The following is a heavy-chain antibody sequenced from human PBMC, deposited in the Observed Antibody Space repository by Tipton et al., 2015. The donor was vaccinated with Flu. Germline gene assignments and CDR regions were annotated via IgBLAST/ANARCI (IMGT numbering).Heavy chain of an antibody. Sequence: SLRLSCAASGFTFSIYEMNWVRQAPGKGLEWVSYISSSGTTIYYADSVKGRFTISRDNSKNSLYLQMNSLRAEDTAVYYCAREEGTFMDHWGQGTLVTVSS. J-gene: IGHJ4*02. CDR2: ISSSGTTI. V-gene: IGHV3-48*03. CDR1: GFTFSIYE. D-gene: IGHD1-1*01. CDR3: AREEGTFMDH.